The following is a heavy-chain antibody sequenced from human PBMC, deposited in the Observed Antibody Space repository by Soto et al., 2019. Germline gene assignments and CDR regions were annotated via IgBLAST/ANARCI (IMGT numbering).Heavy chain of an antibody. Sequence: VKVSCKASGYTFTSYGISWVRQAPGQGLEWMGWISAYNGNTNYAQKLQGRVTMTTDTSTSTAYMELRSLRSDDTAVYYCARDNPGYSSGWYRPDAFDIWGQGTMVTVSS. CDR2: ISAYNGNT. D-gene: IGHD6-19*01. CDR3: ARDNPGYSSGWYRPDAFDI. J-gene: IGHJ3*02. CDR1: GYTFTSYG. V-gene: IGHV1-18*01.